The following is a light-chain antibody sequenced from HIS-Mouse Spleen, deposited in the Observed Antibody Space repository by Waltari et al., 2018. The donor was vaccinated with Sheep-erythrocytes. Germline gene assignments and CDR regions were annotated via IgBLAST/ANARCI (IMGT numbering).Light chain of an antibody. CDR2: GAS. CDR3: QQYNSWPET. CDR1: QGVSSN. V-gene: IGKV3-15*01. J-gene: IGKJ1*01. Sequence: ELVMTQSPATLSVSPGERATLSCRATQGVSSNLAWYQQKPGKATRHLIYGASTRATGIPARFSGSGSGTEFTLTISRMQSEDFAVYYCQQYNSWPETFGQGTKVEIK.